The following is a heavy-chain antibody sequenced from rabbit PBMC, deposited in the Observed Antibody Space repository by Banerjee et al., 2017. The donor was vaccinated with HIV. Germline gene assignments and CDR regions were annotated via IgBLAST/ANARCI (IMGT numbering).Heavy chain of an antibody. CDR3: VRDSSGWGADL. CDR1: GFDFSSYY. CDR2: IDPVFGST. J-gene: IGHJ4*01. Sequence: QLKETGGGLVQPGGSLTLSCKASGFDFSSYYMNWVRQAPGKGLEWIGYIDPVFGSTYYASWVNGRFTISRDNAQNTLYLQLNSLTAADTATYFCVRDSSGWGADLWGPGTLVTVS. D-gene: IGHD4-1*01. V-gene: IGHV1S7*01.